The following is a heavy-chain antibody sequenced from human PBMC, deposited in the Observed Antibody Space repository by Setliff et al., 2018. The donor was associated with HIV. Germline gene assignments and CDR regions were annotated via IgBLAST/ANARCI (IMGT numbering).Heavy chain of an antibody. Sequence: GGSLRLSCAASGFTFSSYAMHWVRQAPGKGLEWVAVISYDGSNKYYPDSVKGRFTISRDNSKNTLYLQMNSLRVEDTAVYYCARDPGYGPFGVLTRKGPGYYYYYMDVWGKGTTVTVSS. CDR2: ISYDGSNK. CDR1: GFTFSSYA. V-gene: IGHV3-30*04. CDR3: ARDPGYGPFGVLTRKGPGYYYYYMDV. J-gene: IGHJ6*03. D-gene: IGHD3-3*01.